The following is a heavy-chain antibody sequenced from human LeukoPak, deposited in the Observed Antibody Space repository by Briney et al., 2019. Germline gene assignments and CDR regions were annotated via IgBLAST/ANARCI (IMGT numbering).Heavy chain of an antibody. J-gene: IGHJ3*02. CDR3: ARVRLLWLGELPHAFDI. CDR1: GDSISSGDYY. CDR2: TYYSGST. V-gene: IGHV4-30-4*01. Sequence: SETLSLTCTVSGDSISSGDYYWSWIRQPPGKGLEWLGYTYYSGSTYSNPSLNSRVTMSVDTSKTQFYLKLSSVTAADTAVYYCARVRLLWLGELPHAFDIWAKGQWSPSPQ. D-gene: IGHD3-10*01.